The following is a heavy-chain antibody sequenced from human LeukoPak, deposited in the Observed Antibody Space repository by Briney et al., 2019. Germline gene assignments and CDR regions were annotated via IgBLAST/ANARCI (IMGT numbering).Heavy chain of an antibody. J-gene: IGHJ4*02. D-gene: IGHD6-6*01. Sequence: GGFLRLSCAASGFTVSSNYMNWVRQAPGKGLEWVSIIYSGGNTYYTDSVKGRFTISRDNSKNTVYLQMNSLRAEDTAVYYCARGLRPFPYYFDYWGQGTLVTVSS. CDR2: IYSGGNT. V-gene: IGHV3-53*01. CDR3: ARGLRPFPYYFDY. CDR1: GFTVSSNY.